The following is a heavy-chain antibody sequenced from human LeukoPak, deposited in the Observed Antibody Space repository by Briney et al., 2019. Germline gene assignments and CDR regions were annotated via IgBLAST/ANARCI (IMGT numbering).Heavy chain of an antibody. D-gene: IGHD3-3*01. CDR3: ARLLFGPYYFDY. J-gene: IGHJ4*02. V-gene: IGHV4-39*01. Sequence: PSETLSLTCTVPGGSISSSNCYWGWIRQPPGKGLEWIGNIYYSGSTYYNPSLKSRVTLSVDTSKSQFSLKLSSVTAADTAVYYCARLLFGPYYFDYWGQGTLVTVSS. CDR1: GGSISSSNCY. CDR2: IYYSGST.